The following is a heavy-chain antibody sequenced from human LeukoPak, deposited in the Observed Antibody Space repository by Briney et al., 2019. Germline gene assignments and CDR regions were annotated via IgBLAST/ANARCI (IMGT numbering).Heavy chain of an antibody. CDR2: ISSTGTTI. CDR3: ARGGSYGGYHSY. Sequence: GGSLRLSCAASGFIFSDYYMSWIRQAPGKGLEWVSYISSTGTTIYNIDSVKGRITISRDNAKNSVYLQMNSLRVEDTAIYYCARGGSYGGYHSYWGQGTLVTVSS. J-gene: IGHJ4*02. D-gene: IGHD4-23*01. CDR1: GFIFSDYY. V-gene: IGHV3-11*04.